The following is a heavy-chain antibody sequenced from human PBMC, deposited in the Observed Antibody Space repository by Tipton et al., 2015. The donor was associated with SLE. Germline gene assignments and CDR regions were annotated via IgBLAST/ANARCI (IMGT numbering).Heavy chain of an antibody. J-gene: IGHJ3*02. D-gene: IGHD3-10*01. CDR2: IHYSGST. CDR3: ARPGRGHDAFDI. V-gene: IGHV4-39*07. CDR1: GGSISSKNYY. Sequence: TLSLTCTVSGGSISSKNYYWGWIRQPPGKGLEWIGSIHYSGSTYDNPSFKSRVTISVDTSKNQFSLKLSSVTAADTAVYYCARPGRGHDAFDIWGRGTMVTVSS.